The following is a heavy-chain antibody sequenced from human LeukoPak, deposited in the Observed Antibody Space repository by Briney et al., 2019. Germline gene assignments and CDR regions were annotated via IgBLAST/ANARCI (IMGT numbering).Heavy chain of an antibody. Sequence: ASVKVSCKASGYTFTSYGISWVRQAPGQGLEWMGWISAYNGNTNYAQKLQGRVTMTTDTSTSTAYMELRSLRSDDTAVYYCARDRTEYYDSSLEGYWGQGTLVTVSS. CDR3: ARDRTEYYDSSLEGY. CDR1: GYTFTSYG. J-gene: IGHJ4*02. V-gene: IGHV1-18*01. CDR2: ISAYNGNT. D-gene: IGHD3-22*01.